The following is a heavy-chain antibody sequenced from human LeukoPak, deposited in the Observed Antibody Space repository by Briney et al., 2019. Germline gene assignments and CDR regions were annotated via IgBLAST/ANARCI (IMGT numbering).Heavy chain of an antibody. J-gene: IGHJ4*02. CDR2: FGGGSDT. V-gene: IGHV3-23*01. CDR1: GFGFSGNA. Sequence: GGSLRLSCAAAGFGFSGNAMAWVRQAPGKGLEWVSGFGGGSDTYYADPVKGRFTISRDDSKNTLYLQMNNLRAEDTAVYYCAKDRFRWAFDYWGQGALVTVSP. CDR3: AKDRFRWAFDY. D-gene: IGHD5-24*01.